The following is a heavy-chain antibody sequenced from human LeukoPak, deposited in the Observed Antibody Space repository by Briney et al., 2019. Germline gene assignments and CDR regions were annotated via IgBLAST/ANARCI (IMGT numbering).Heavy chain of an antibody. CDR3: ARDPAELLSSAFDI. CDR1: GGTFSSYA. Sequence: SVKVSCKASGGTFSSYAISWVRQAPGQGLEWMGRIIPIFGTANYAQKFQGRVTITTDESTSTASMELGSLRSEDTAVYYCARDPAELLSSAFDIWGQGTMVTVSS. V-gene: IGHV1-69*05. J-gene: IGHJ3*02. D-gene: IGHD2-2*01. CDR2: IIPIFGTA.